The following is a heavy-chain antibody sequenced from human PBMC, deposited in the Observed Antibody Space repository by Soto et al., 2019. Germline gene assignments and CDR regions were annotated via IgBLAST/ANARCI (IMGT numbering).Heavy chain of an antibody. CDR1: GFTFTSSA. D-gene: IGHD3-9*01. Sequence: EASLKVSCKASGFTFTSSAVQWVRQARGQRLEWMGWISAYNGNTNYAQKLQGRVTMTTDTSTSTAYMELRSLRSDDTAVYYCARDSHDILSRRFDPWGQGTLVTVSS. CDR2: ISAYNGNT. CDR3: ARDSHDILSRRFDP. V-gene: IGHV1-18*01. J-gene: IGHJ5*02.